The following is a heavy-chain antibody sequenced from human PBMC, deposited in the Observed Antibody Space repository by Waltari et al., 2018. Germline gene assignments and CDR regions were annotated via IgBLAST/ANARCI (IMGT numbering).Heavy chain of an antibody. CDR3: ARDVNYYDSSGPKDY. D-gene: IGHD3-22*01. V-gene: IGHV3-33*01. Sequence: QVQLVESGGGVVQPGRSLRLSCAASGFTFSSYGMHWVRQAQGKGMEWVAVIWYDGSNKYYADSVNGRFTISRDNSKNTLYLQMNSLRAEDTAVYYCARDVNYYDSSGPKDYWGQGTLVTVSS. CDR1: GFTFSSYG. CDR2: IWYDGSNK. J-gene: IGHJ4*02.